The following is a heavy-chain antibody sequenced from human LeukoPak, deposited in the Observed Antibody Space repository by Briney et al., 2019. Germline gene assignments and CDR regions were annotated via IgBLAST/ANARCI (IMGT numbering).Heavy chain of an antibody. CDR2: IDPGDSDV. Sequence: GESLKISCKGSEYRFTFYWIDWVRQMPGKGLEWMGSIDPGDSDVIYSPSFQGQVTISVDKSIHTPYLQWRSLKASDSALYYCARRTAIGPLFSWGQGTLVPVSS. J-gene: IGHJ5*02. CDR1: EYRFTFYW. V-gene: IGHV5-51*01. D-gene: IGHD2/OR15-2a*01. CDR3: ARRTAIGPLFS.